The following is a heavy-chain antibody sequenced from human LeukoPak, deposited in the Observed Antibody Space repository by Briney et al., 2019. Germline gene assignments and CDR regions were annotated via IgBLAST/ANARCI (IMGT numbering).Heavy chain of an antibody. V-gene: IGHV4-39*01. Sequence: SETLSLTCTVSGGSISSSSYYWGWIRQPPGKGLEWIGSIYYSGSTYYNPSLKSRVTISVDTSKNQFSLKLSSVTAADTAVYYCARLNPQVGATYFDYRGQGTLVTVSS. CDR2: IYYSGST. CDR1: GGSISSSSYY. D-gene: IGHD1-26*01. CDR3: ARLNPQVGATYFDY. J-gene: IGHJ4*02.